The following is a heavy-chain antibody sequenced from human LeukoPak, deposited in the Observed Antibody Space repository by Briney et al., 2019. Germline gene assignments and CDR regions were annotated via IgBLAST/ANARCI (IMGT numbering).Heavy chain of an antibody. V-gene: IGHV1-18*01. Sequence: ASVKVSCKASGYTFTSYGISWVRQAPGQGLEWMGWISAYNGSTNYAQKLQGRVTMTTDTSTSTAYMELRSLRSDDTAVYYCARDTPLSVSVREVSQGDYWGQGTLVTVSS. CDR1: GYTFTSYG. CDR3: ARDTPLSVSVREVSQGDY. J-gene: IGHJ4*02. CDR2: ISAYNGST. D-gene: IGHD3-10*01.